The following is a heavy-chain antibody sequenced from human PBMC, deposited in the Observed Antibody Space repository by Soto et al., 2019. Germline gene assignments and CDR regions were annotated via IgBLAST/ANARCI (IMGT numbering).Heavy chain of an antibody. Sequence: GGSLRLSCAASGFTFSSYDMHWVRQATGKGLEWVSAIGTAGDTYYPGSVKGRFTISRENAKNSLYLQMNSLRAGDTVVYYCARGSGGSSVDAFDIWGQGTMVTVSS. J-gene: IGHJ3*02. D-gene: IGHD2-15*01. CDR3: ARGSGGSSVDAFDI. V-gene: IGHV3-13*01. CDR1: GFTFSSYD. CDR2: IGTAGDT.